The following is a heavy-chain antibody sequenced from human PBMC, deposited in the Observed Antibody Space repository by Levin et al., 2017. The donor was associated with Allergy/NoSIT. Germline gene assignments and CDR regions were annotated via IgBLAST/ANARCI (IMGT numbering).Heavy chain of an antibody. CDR2: ISSSGVTI. J-gene: IGHJ4*02. Sequence: NPGGSLRLSCAASGFTFSDYYMSWIRQAPGKGLEWVSYISSSGVTIYYADSVKGRFTISRDNAKNSLYLQMNSLRAEDTAVYYCARTRSSGYYYTDYWGQGTLVTVSS. D-gene: IGHD3-22*01. V-gene: IGHV3-11*01. CDR1: GFTFSDYY. CDR3: ARTRSSGYYYTDY.